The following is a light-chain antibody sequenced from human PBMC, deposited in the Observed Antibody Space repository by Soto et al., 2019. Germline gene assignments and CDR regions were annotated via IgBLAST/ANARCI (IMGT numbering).Light chain of an antibody. V-gene: IGKV3-11*01. Sequence: EIVLTQSPATLYLSTGARATHSCRAIQRVGSFLAWYHQKPGQVSRLFVFDASNRATGIPFRFSGGVSGIDFTLTCCCLEPDDSAVYYWQQYNSGYPKVAFDRGTRLEIK. CDR2: DAS. CDR3: QQYNSGYPKVA. CDR1: QRVGSF. J-gene: IGKJ5*01.